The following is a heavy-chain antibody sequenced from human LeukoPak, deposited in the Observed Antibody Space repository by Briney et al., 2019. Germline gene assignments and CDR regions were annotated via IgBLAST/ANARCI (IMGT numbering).Heavy chain of an antibody. CDR1: GGIISNTDYY. CDR3: AGQIARGLWAFDI. V-gene: IGHV4-39*01. Sequence: SETLSLTCTVSGGIISNTDYYWGWIRQSPGKGLEWIGSIFHTGRTSYNPSLKSRVTISIDTSRTQFSLKLTSVTAADAAPYYCAGQIARGLWAFDIWGQGTVVTVSS. CDR2: IFHTGRT. D-gene: IGHD3-10*01. J-gene: IGHJ3*02.